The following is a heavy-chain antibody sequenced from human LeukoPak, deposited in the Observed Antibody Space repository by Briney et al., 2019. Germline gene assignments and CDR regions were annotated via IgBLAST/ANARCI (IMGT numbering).Heavy chain of an antibody. D-gene: IGHD3-16*02. V-gene: IGHV4-34*01. Sequence: PSETLSLTCGVYGGSISGYHWSWIRQSPGKGLEWVGEINHSGGTNYNPSLKSRVTISVDTSKNQFSLKLSSVTAADTAVYYCARRALLYDYVWGSYRSEWYFDYWGQGTLVTVSS. CDR2: INHSGGT. CDR1: GGSISGYH. CDR3: ARRALLYDYVWGSYRSEWYFDY. J-gene: IGHJ4*02.